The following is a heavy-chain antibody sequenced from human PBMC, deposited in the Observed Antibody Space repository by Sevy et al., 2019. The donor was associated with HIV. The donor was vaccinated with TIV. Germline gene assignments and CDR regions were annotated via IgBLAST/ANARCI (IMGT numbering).Heavy chain of an antibody. Sequence: GGSLRLSCAASTFTFSSYSMHWVRQAPGKGLEWVSYISSSSGTRYYADSVKGRFTISRDNAKKSLFLQMNSLRDEDTAVYYCASRGDWGGGSCYSGPNDYWGQGTLVTVSS. CDR1: TFTFSSYS. D-gene: IGHD2-15*01. CDR2: ISSSSGTR. J-gene: IGHJ4*02. V-gene: IGHV3-48*02. CDR3: ASRGDWGGGSCYSGPNDY.